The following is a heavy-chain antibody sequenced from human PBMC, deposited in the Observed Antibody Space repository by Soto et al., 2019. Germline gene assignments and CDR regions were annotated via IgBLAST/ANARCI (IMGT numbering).Heavy chain of an antibody. Sequence: SETLSLTGAVYGGSFSSYHWSWIRQTPGKGLEWIGEINHLTTTNYNPSLKSRVIISLDTPKNQFSLKLSSVTAADTAVYYCARGYDTALAPIFWGQGILVTVSS. J-gene: IGHJ4*02. CDR3: ARGYDTALAPIF. V-gene: IGHV4-34*01. D-gene: IGHD5-18*01. CDR2: INHLTTT. CDR1: GGSFSSYH.